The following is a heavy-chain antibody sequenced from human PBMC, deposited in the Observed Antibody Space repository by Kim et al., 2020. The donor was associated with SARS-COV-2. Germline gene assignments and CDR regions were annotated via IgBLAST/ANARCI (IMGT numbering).Heavy chain of an antibody. Sequence: ASVKVSCKASGYTFTSYAMHWVRQAPGQRLEWMGWINAGNGNTKYSQKFQGRVTITRDTSASTAYMELSSLRSEDTAVYYCARDPIVVPYDSSGEGAFDIWGQGTMVTVSS. CDR2: INAGNGNT. J-gene: IGHJ3*02. CDR3: ARDPIVVPYDSSGEGAFDI. V-gene: IGHV1-3*01. D-gene: IGHD3-22*01. CDR1: GYTFTSYA.